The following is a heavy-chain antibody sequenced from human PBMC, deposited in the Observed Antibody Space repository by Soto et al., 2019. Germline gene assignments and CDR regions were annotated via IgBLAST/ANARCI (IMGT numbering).Heavy chain of an antibody. D-gene: IGHD4-17*01. V-gene: IGHV3-21*01. CDR2: ISSSSSYI. CDR3: ARDPAPDDGDYSYDAFDI. J-gene: IGHJ3*02. CDR1: GFTFSSYS. Sequence: EVQLVESGGGLVKPGGSLRLSCAASGFTFSSYSMNWVRQAPGKGLEWVSSISSSSSYIYYADSVKGRFTISRDNAKNSLYLQMNSLRAEDTAVYYCARDPAPDDGDYSYDAFDIWGQGTMVTVSS.